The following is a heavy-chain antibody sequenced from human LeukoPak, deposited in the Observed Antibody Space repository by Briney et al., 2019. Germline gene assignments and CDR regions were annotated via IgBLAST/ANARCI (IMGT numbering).Heavy chain of an antibody. D-gene: IGHD3-10*01. V-gene: IGHV3-23*01. CDR2: ISGSGGST. Sequence: PGGSLRLSCAASGFTFSSYGMSWVRQAPGKGLEWVSAISGSGGSTYYADSVKGRFTISRDNSKNTLYLQMNSLRAEDTAVYYCAKASYGSGSYYIVTPTYYFDYWGQGTLVTVSS. J-gene: IGHJ4*02. CDR1: GFTFSSYG. CDR3: AKASYGSGSYYIVTPTYYFDY.